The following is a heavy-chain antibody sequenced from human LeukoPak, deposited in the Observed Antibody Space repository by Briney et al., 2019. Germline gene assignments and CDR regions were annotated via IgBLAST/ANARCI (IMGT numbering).Heavy chain of an antibody. V-gene: IGHV1-18*01. CDR2: IRTYNGDA. CDR3: ARVGYDYVWGSYRLPYFDY. D-gene: IGHD3-16*02. CDR1: GYTFTNYA. J-gene: IGHJ4*02. Sequence: ASVKVSCKASGYTFTNYAISWVRQAPGQGLEWMGCIRTYNGDANYAQKFQGRVTMTTDTSTSTAYMELRSLRSDDTAVYYCARVGYDYVWGSYRLPYFDYWGQGTLVTVSS.